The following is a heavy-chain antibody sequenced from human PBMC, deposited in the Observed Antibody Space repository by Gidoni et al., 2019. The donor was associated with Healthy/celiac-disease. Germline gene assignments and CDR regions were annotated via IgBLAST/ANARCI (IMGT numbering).Heavy chain of an antibody. CDR1: GFTFRSYS. CDR2: ISSSSSYI. Sequence: EVQLVESGGGLGKPGGALRRYCAASGFTFRSYSMNWVRQAPGKGLECVSSISSSSSYIYYAVSVKGRFTISRDNAKNSLYLPMNSLRAEDTAVYYCARSDSGSYLFDYWGQGTLVTVSS. CDR3: ARSDSGSYLFDY. D-gene: IGHD1-26*01. J-gene: IGHJ4*02. V-gene: IGHV3-21*01.